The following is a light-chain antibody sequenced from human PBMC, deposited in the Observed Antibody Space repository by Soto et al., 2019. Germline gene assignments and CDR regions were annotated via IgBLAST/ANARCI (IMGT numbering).Light chain of an antibody. J-gene: IGKJ4*01. CDR3: KQSYSIPFT. V-gene: IGKV1-39*01. Sequence: DIQMTQSPSSLSASVGDSVTITCRTSQRISSYLNWYQHSPGKAPKLLIYASSYLQSGVPSRFSGSGSVTDFTLTISSLQPEDFAIYYCKQSYSIPFTFGGGTKVEIK. CDR1: QRISSY. CDR2: ASS.